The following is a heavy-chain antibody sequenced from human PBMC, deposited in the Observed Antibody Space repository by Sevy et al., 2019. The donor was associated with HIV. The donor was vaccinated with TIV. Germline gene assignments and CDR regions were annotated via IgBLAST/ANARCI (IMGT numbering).Heavy chain of an antibody. CDR1: GFTFSSYS. J-gene: IGHJ4*02. CDR2: ISSSSSYI. V-gene: IGHV3-21*01. D-gene: IGHD4-17*01. CDR3: ARELGDYVRGGLDY. Sequence: GRSLRLSCAASGFTFSSYSMNWVRQAPGKGLEWVSSISSSSSYIYYADSVKGRFTISRDNAKNSLYLQMNSLRAEDTAVYYCARELGDYVRGGLDYWGQGTLVTVSS.